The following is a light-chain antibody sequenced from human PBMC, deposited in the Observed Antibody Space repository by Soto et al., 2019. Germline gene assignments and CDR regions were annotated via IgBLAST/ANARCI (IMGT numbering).Light chain of an antibody. V-gene: IGKV2-28*01. CDR3: AQGLATPFT. CDR2: LGS. Sequence: EIVLTQSPLSLPVTPGEPASICCRSSQNLLHSNGYNYLNWYLQKPGQSPQLLIYLGSNRASGVPDRFSGSGSGTDFTLTTNRVEAEDVGLYFCAQGLATPFTFGGGTKVEIK. J-gene: IGKJ4*01. CDR1: QNLLHSNGYNY.